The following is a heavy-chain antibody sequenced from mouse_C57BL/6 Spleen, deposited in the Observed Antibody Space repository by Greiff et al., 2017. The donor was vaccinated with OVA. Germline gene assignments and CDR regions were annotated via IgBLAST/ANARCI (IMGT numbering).Heavy chain of an antibody. D-gene: IGHD1-1*01. CDR2: IYPGDGDT. Sequence: VQLQQSGAELVKPGASVKISCKASGYAFSSYWMNWVKQRPGKGLEWIGQIYPGDGDTNYNGKFKGKATLNADKSSSTAYMKLSSLTCEDSAVYFCARGYYGSSTYWYFDVWGTGTTVTVSS. CDR3: ARGYYGSSTYWYFDV. V-gene: IGHV1-80*01. CDR1: GYAFSSYW. J-gene: IGHJ1*03.